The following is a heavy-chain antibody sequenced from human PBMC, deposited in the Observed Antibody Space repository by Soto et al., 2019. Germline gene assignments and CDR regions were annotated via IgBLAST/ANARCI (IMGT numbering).Heavy chain of an antibody. CDR3: ARVYCSGGSCRENWFDP. CDR1: CGSLRGLY. Sequence: SGTLSLPRPVSCGSLRGLYWGGVRGPPGEGLEWIGYIYYSGSTNYNPSLKSRVTISVDTSKNQFSLKLSSVTAADTAVYYCARVYCSGGSCRENWFDPWGQGTLVTVSS. CDR2: IYYSGST. J-gene: IGHJ5*02. V-gene: IGHV4-59*01. D-gene: IGHD2-15*01.